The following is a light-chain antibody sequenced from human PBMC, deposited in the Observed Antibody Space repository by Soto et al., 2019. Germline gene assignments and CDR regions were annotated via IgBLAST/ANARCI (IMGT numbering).Light chain of an antibody. J-gene: IGKJ2*01. CDR2: GAS. V-gene: IGKV3-20*01. CDR1: QNFGNTF. CDR3: QQYGSSPYT. Sequence: ETVLTQSPGTLSLSPGERATLSCRASQNFGNTFLAWYQQKPGQAPRLLIYGASDRATGFPDRVSGSGSGTDFTLTISRLEPEDFAVYYCQQYGSSPYTFGQGTKLEIK.